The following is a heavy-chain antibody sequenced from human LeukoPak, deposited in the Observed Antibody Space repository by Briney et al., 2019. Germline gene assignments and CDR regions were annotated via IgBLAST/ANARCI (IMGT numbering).Heavy chain of an antibody. Sequence: GASVTVSCKASVGTFLSHVITWVRQAPGQGLAWMGGINPISGTANYAQKFQGRLTITTDESTSTAYMDLSSLKSEDTAVYYCARTAWLRAYYYYYLDLWGKGTTVTVSS. V-gene: IGHV1-69*05. CDR3: ARTAWLRAYYYYYLDL. CDR1: VGTFLSHV. J-gene: IGHJ6*03. CDR2: INPISGTA. D-gene: IGHD5-12*01.